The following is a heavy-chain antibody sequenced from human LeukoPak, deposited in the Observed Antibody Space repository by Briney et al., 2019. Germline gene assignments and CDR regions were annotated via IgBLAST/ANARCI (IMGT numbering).Heavy chain of an antibody. CDR1: GGSISSSNYY. D-gene: IGHD2-8*01. CDR2: IYYSGST. Sequence: SETLSLTCTVSGGSISSSNYYWGWIRQPPGKGLEWIGYIYYSGSTNYNPSLKSRVTISVDTSKNKFSLNLNSVTAADTAVYYCAREYEAWFDPWGQGTLVTVSS. CDR3: AREYEAWFDP. V-gene: IGHV4-61*01. J-gene: IGHJ5*02.